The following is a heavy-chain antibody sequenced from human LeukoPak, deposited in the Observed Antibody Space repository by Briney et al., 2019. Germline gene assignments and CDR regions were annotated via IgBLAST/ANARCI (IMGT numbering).Heavy chain of an antibody. V-gene: IGHV4-59*08. CDR1: GGSMNSYY. CDR2: IYYSGST. J-gene: IGHJ4*02. CDR3: ARHVWLQPFDY. D-gene: IGHD3-9*01. Sequence: SETLSLTCSVSGGSMNSYYWSWIRQSPGKGLEWIGYIYYSGSTDYNTSLKSRVTISVDTSKNQFSLKLSSVTAADTAVYYCARHVWLQPFDYWGQGTLVTVSS.